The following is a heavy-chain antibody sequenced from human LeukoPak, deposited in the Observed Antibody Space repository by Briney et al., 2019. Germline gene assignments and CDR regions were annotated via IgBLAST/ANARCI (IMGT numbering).Heavy chain of an antibody. CDR2: IYQTGIT. D-gene: IGHD3-10*01. CDR1: GNSISSGYY. CDR3: ARDPVVRGVIDF. J-gene: IGHJ4*02. Sequence: PSETLSLTCTVSGNSISSGYYWGWIRQPPGKGLEWIGTIYQTGITYSSPSLKSRVTMSVDTPKNRFSLKVNSVTAADTAVYYCARDPVVRGVIDFWGQGTLVTVSS. V-gene: IGHV4-38-2*02.